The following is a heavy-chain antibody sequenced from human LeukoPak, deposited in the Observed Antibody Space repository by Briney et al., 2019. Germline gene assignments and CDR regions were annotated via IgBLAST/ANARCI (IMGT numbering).Heavy chain of an antibody. CDR2: ISYNGSNK. V-gene: IGHV3-30*04. CDR1: GFTFSSYA. J-gene: IGHJ3*02. Sequence: GGSLRLSCAASGFTFSSYAMHWVRQAPGKGLEWVAVISYNGSNKKYADSVKGRFTNSRDNSKNTLYLQMNSLRAEDTAVYYCARAQGVCTNGVCYGSAFDIWGQGTMVTVSS. D-gene: IGHD2-8*01. CDR3: ARAQGVCTNGVCYGSAFDI.